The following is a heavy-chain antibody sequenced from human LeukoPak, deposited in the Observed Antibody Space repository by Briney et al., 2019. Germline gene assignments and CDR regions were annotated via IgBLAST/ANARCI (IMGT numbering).Heavy chain of an antibody. J-gene: IGHJ3*02. CDR2: MSGSGPTI. D-gene: IGHD2-2*01. Sequence: GGSLRLSCAASGFSFSSYEMNGVRQSPGKGLEWVSYMSGSGPTIYYADSVKGRFTISRDNAKNSLYLQMNSMRAEDTAVYYCAGGSLLWGSFDIWGQGTMVTVSS. V-gene: IGHV3-48*03. CDR1: GFSFSSYE. CDR3: AGGSLLWGSFDI.